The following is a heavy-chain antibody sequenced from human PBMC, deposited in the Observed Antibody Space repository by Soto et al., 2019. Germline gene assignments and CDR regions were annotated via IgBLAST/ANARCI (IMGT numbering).Heavy chain of an antibody. CDR1: GGTFSSYA. CDR2: IIPIFGTA. CDR3: ARTDCTNGVCYTDWYFDL. Sequence: QVQLVQSGAEVKKPGSSVKVSCKASGGTFSSYAISWVLQAPGQGLEWMGGIIPIFGTANYAQKFQGRVTITADKSTSTAYMELSSLRSEDTAVYYCARTDCTNGVCYTDWYFDLWGRGTLVTVSS. D-gene: IGHD2-8*01. V-gene: IGHV1-69*06. J-gene: IGHJ2*01.